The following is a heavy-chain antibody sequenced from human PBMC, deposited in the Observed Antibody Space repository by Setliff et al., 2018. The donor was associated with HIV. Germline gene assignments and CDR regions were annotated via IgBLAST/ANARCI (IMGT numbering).Heavy chain of an antibody. CDR3: TTGEILPHFPY. J-gene: IGHJ4*02. Sequence: PGGSLRLSCAASGLSFSSYVMSWVRQAPGKGLEWVSYISSTGNTIKYAASVRGRFTISRDNTRKSVYLEMNGLRAEDTAVYYCTTGEILPHFPYWGQGTLVTVSS. V-gene: IGHV3-48*04. CDR1: GLSFSSYV. D-gene: IGHD3-10*01. CDR2: ISSTGNTI.